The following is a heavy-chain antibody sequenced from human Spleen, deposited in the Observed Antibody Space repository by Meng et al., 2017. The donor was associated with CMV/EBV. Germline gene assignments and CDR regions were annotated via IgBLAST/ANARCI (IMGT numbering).Heavy chain of an antibody. CDR3: ASDENYDFWSGYLRLGY. CDR1: GFTFSSYE. J-gene: IGHJ4*02. Sequence: GGSLRLSCAASGFTFSSYEMNWVRQAPGKGLEGVSYISSSGSTIYYADSVKGRFTISRDNAKNSLYLQMNSLRAEDTAVYYCASDENYDFWSGYLRLGYWGQGTLVTVSS. D-gene: IGHD3-3*01. V-gene: IGHV3-48*03. CDR2: ISSSGSTI.